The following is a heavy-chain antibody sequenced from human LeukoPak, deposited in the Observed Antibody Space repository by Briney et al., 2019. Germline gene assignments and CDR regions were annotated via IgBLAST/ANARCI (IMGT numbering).Heavy chain of an antibody. D-gene: IGHD2-2*02. CDR1: GFTFSSYA. CDR3: ARGGFRVVVPAAIPED. CDR2: IWYDGSNK. J-gene: IGHJ4*02. Sequence: SLRLSCAASGFTFSSYAMHWVRQAPGKGLEWVAVIWYDGSNKYYADSVKGRFTISRDNSKNTLYLQMNSLRAEDTAVYYCARGGFRVVVPAAIPEDWGQGTLVTVSS. V-gene: IGHV3-33*08.